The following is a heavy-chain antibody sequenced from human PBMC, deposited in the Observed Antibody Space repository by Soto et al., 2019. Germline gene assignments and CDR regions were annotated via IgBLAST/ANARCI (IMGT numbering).Heavy chain of an antibody. V-gene: IGHV3-74*01. J-gene: IGHJ4*02. D-gene: IGHD1-1*01. CDR2: INSDGSST. Sequence: GGSLRLSCAASGFTFSTYWMHWVRQAPGKGLVWVSRINSDGSSTSYADSVKGRLTISRDNAKNTLYLQMNSLRAGDTAVYYCASGTTDSRYYFDYWGQGTLVTVSS. CDR3: ASGTTDSRYYFDY. CDR1: GFTFSTYW.